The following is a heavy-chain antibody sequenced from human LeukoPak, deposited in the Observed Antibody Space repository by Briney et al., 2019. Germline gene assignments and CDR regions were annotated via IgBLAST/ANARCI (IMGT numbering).Heavy chain of an antibody. D-gene: IGHD3-3*01. CDR2: MNPNSGNT. CDR1: GYTFTSYD. CDR3: ARGSIVEWLSPFDY. Sequence: GASVKVSCKASGYTFTSYDINWVRQATGQGLEWMGWMNPNSGNTGYAQKFQGRVTMTRNTSISTAYMELSSLRSDDTAVYYCARGSIVEWLSPFDYWGQGTLVTVSS. V-gene: IGHV1-8*01. J-gene: IGHJ4*02.